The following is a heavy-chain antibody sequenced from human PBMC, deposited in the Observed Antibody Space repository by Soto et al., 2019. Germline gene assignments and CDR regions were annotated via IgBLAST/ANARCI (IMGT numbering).Heavy chain of an antibody. V-gene: IGHV1-8*01. Sequence: ASVKVSCKASGYTFTSYDIYWVRQATGQGLEWMGWMNPNTGNSGYAQKFQGRVTTTSDTSISTAHMELSSLRSEDTAVYYCARRAETNGWNGFGADKYYFDFWGQGTLVTVSS. CDR3: ARRAETNGWNGFGADKYYFDF. J-gene: IGHJ4*02. D-gene: IGHD1-1*01. CDR2: MNPNTGNS. CDR1: GYTFTSYD.